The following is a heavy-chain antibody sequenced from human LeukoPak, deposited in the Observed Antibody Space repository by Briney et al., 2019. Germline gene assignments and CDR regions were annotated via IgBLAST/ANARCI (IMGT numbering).Heavy chain of an antibody. D-gene: IGHD2-15*01. Sequence: GGSLRLSCAASGFTFSSYAMSWVRQAPGKGLERVSAISGSGGSTYYADSVKGRFTISRDNSKNTLYLQMNSLRAEDTAVYYCAKDPGYCSGGSCYSGNWFDPWGQGTLVTVSS. CDR3: AKDPGYCSGGSCYSGNWFDP. CDR1: GFTFSSYA. V-gene: IGHV3-23*01. J-gene: IGHJ5*02. CDR2: ISGSGGST.